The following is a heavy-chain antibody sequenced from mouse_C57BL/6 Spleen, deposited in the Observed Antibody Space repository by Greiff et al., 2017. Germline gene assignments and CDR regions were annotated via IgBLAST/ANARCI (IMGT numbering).Heavy chain of an antibody. V-gene: IGHV1-62-2*01. CDR3: ARHEDIYSNYLDY. J-gene: IGHJ2*01. CDR1: GYTFTEYT. Sequence: VQLVESGAELVKPGASVKLSCKASGYTFTEYTIHWVKQRSGQGLEWIGWFYSGSGSIKYNEKVKGKATFTADKSSGTVYMELSRLTSEDSAVYFCARHEDIYSNYLDYWGQGTTLTVSS. D-gene: IGHD2-5*01. CDR2: FYSGSGSI.